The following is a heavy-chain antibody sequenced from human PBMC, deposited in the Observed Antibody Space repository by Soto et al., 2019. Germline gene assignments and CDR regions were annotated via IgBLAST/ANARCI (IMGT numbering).Heavy chain of an antibody. V-gene: IGHV3-7*05. D-gene: IGHD3-10*01. Sequence: WGSLRLSCAASGFTFSSYLMSWDRQAPGKGLEWAANIKQDGSEKYYVDSVKGRFTISRDNAKNSLYLQMNSLRAEDTAVYYCARVVYRPGSYNADFDYWGQGTRVTVSS. CDR2: IKQDGSEK. J-gene: IGHJ4*02. CDR3: ARVVYRPGSYNADFDY. CDR1: GFTFSSYL.